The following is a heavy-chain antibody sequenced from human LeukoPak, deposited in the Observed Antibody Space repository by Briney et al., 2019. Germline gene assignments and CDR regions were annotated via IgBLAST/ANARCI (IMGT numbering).Heavy chain of an antibody. Sequence: RGESRKISWKGSGYRFTSYWIGWVRQMPGKGLDWMGLIYPDDSDNRYNPSFEGQVIISVDKSISTSYLQWSSLKASDTATYYCARHGHCTNGVCYSNYYYYMDVWGKGTTATVSS. CDR2: IYPDDSDN. J-gene: IGHJ6*03. CDR1: GYRFTSYW. D-gene: IGHD2-8*01. V-gene: IGHV5-51*01. CDR3: ARHGHCTNGVCYSNYYYYMDV.